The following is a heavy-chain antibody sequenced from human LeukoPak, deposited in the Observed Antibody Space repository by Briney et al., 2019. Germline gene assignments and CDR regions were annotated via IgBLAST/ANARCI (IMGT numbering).Heavy chain of an antibody. D-gene: IGHD3-10*01. V-gene: IGHV1-18*01. CDR1: GYTFTSYG. CDR2: ISAYNGNT. Sequence: GASVTVSCKASGYTFTSYGISWVRQAPGQGLEWMGWISAYNGNTNYAQKLQGRVTMTTDTSTSTAYMELRSLRSDDTAVYYCARGPYGSGSYYKFDHGRQGTLVTVS. J-gene: IGHJ4*02. CDR3: ARGPYGSGSYYKFDH.